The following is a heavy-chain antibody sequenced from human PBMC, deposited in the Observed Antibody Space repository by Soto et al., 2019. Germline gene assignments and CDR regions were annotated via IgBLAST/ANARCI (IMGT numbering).Heavy chain of an antibody. CDR2: IIPIFGTA. CDR1: AGTHRRYA. V-gene: IGHV1-69*06. Sequence: SVKSCCTAHAGTHRRYAITWVRQAPGQGLEWMGGIIPIFGTANYAQKFQGRVTITADKSTSKAYMELSSLRSGDTAVYYCASARGGGKDEAIWGRGTMVTV. J-gene: IGHJ3*02. D-gene: IGHD2-15*01. CDR3: ASARGGGKDEAI.